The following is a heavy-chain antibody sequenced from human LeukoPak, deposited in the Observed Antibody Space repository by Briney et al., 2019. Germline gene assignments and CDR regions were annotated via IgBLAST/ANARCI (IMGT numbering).Heavy chain of an antibody. CDR3: ARLEHEVVVAATPFVPFDP. Sequence: PSETLSLTCTVSGGSISSSSYFWGWIRQPPGKGLEWIGSIYYSGSTYYNPSLKSRVTISVDTSKNQFSLKLSSVTAADTAVYYCARLEHEVVVAATPFVPFDPWGQGTLVTVSS. V-gene: IGHV4-39*01. J-gene: IGHJ5*02. CDR1: GGSISSSSYF. D-gene: IGHD2-15*01. CDR2: IYYSGST.